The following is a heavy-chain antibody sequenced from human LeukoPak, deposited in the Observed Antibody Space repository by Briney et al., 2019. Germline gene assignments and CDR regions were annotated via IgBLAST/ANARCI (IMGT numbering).Heavy chain of an antibody. J-gene: IGHJ3*02. CDR2: ISWDGGST. V-gene: IGHV3-43*01. CDR1: GFTFDDYG. D-gene: IGHD6-13*01. CDR3: AKIPEAEAFDI. Sequence: GGSLRLSCAASGFTFDDYGMSWVRQAPGKGQEWVSLISWDGGSTYYADSVKGRFTISRDNSKNSLYLQMNSLRTEDTAVYYCAKIPEAEAFDIWGQGTMVTVSS.